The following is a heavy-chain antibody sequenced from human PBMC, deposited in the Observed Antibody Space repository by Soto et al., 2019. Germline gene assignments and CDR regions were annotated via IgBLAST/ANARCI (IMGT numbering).Heavy chain of an antibody. J-gene: IGHJ3*02. V-gene: IGHV3-33*01. D-gene: IGHD3-3*02. CDR3: ARDRHFRGGPDDI. CDR2: IWHDGTFT. Sequence: QVQLVESGGGVVQSGRSPRLSCAASGFTFSSFGMHWVRQAPGKGLEWVALIWHDGTFTYYADSVKGRFTISRDNSKNMLYLQMNSLRADDTAVYYCARDRHFRGGPDDIWGQGTMVTVSS. CDR1: GFTFSSFG.